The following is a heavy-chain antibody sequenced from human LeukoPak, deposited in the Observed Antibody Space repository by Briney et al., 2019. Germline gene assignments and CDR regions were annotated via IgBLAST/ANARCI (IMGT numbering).Heavy chain of an antibody. CDR2: INHSGST. CDR3: ARGLGNYYDSSGYYSFDY. CDR1: GGSFSGYY. Sequence: PSETLSLTCAVYGGSFSGYYWSWIRQPPGKGLEWIGEINHSGSTNYNPSLKSRVTISVDTSKNQFSLKLSSVTAADTAVYYCARGLGNYYDSSGYYSFDYWGQGTLVTVSS. J-gene: IGHJ4*02. V-gene: IGHV4-34*01. D-gene: IGHD3-22*01.